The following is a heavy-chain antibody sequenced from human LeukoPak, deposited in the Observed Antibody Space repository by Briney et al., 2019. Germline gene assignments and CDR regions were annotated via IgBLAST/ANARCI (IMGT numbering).Heavy chain of an antibody. V-gene: IGHV4-39*01. CDR3: ARHGTDDYTDYDFAAVFDY. CDR1: GDFISSSPDY. D-gene: IGHD4-11*01. CDR2: IYYSGST. Sequence: PSETLSLTCTVSGDFISSSPDYWGWIRQPPGKGLEWIASIYYSGSTSYNPSLKSRFTISVDTSKNQFSLRLTSVTAADTALYYCARHGTDDYTDYDFAAVFDYWGRGTLVAVSS. J-gene: IGHJ4*02.